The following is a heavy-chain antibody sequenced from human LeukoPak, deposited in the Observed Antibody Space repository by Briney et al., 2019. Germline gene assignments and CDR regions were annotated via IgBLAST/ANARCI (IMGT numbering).Heavy chain of an antibody. D-gene: IGHD2-15*01. CDR2: ISYDGSIK. V-gene: IGHV3-30-3*01. CDR1: GFTFTNYA. Sequence: GGSLRLSCAASGFTFTNYAIHWVRQAPGKGVEWVALISYDGSIKYYADSVKGRFTISRDNSKNTLYLQMNSLRAEDTAVYYCARDRGYCSGGSCPLDYWGQGTLVTVSS. CDR3: ARDRGYCSGGSCPLDY. J-gene: IGHJ4*02.